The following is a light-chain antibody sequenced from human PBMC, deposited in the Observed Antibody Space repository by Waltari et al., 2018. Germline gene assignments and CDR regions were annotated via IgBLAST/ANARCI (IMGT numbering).Light chain of an antibody. Sequence: DIQMTQSPSSLSASVGDRVTITCQASQDISNSLNWYQQKPGKPPKLLIYDASNLHTGVPSTFSGSGSGTDFTFTISSLQAEDVAVYYCQQYCSSPLTFGGGTKVEIK. J-gene: IGKJ4*01. CDR1: QDISNS. V-gene: IGKV1-33*01. CDR2: DAS. CDR3: QQYCSSPLT.